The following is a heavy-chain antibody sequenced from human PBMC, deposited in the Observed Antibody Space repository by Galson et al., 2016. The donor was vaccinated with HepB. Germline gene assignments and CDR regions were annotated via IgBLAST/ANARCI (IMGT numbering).Heavy chain of an antibody. CDR2: IWYDGVNK. CDR3: AREWQWLDGIDY. Sequence: LRLSCAASGFSFSSHGMNWVRQAPGKGLEWVAIIWYDGVNKNYAESVKGRVTSSRDNSKNTVYLQMNSRRAEDTAVYYCAREWQWLDGIDYWGQGTLVTVSS. J-gene: IGHJ4*02. CDR1: GFSFSSHG. V-gene: IGHV3-33*01. D-gene: IGHD6-19*01.